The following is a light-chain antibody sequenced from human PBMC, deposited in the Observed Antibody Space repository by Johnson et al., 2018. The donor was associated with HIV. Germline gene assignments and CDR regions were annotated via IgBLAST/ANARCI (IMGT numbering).Light chain of an antibody. J-gene: IGLJ1*01. CDR2: DNN. Sequence: QSVLTQPPSVSAAPGQKVTISCSGSSSNIGNNYVSWYQQLPGTAPKLLIYDNNKRTSGIPDRFSGSKSGTSATLGITGLQTGDEADYYCGTWDSSLSAHVFGTGTKVTVL. CDR1: SSNIGNNY. CDR3: GTWDSSLSAHV. V-gene: IGLV1-51*01.